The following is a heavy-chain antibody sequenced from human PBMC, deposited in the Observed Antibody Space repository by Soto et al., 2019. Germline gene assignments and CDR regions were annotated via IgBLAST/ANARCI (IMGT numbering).Heavy chain of an antibody. V-gene: IGHV3-9*01. J-gene: IGHJ4*02. Sequence: GGSLRLSCAASGFTFDDYAMHWVRQAPGKGLEWVSGISWNSGSIGYADSVKGRFTISRDNAKNSLYLQMNSLRAEDTALYYCAKDREWLRLGEFDYWGQGTLVTVSS. CDR2: ISWNSGSI. CDR3: AKDREWLRLGEFDY. CDR1: GFTFDDYA. D-gene: IGHD5-12*01.